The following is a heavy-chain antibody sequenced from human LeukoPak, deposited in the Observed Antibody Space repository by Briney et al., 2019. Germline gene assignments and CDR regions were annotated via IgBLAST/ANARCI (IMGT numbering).Heavy chain of an antibody. V-gene: IGHV3-7*01. CDR1: GFTFSSYS. D-gene: IGHD6-19*01. CDR3: ARDSIAVAGRNWYFDL. J-gene: IGHJ2*01. Sequence: GGSLRLSCAASGFTFSSYSMSWVRQAPGKGLEWVANIKQDGSEKYYVDSVKGRFTISRDNAKNSLYLQMNSLRAEDTAVYYCARDSIAVAGRNWYFDLWGRGTLVTVSS. CDR2: IKQDGSEK.